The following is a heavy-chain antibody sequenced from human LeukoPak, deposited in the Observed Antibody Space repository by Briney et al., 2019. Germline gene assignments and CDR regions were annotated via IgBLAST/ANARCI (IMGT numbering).Heavy chain of an antibody. Sequence: PSETLSLTCTVSGGSISSYYWSWIRQPPGKGLEWIGYIYYSGSTNYNPSLTSRVTISVDTSKNQFSLKLSSVTAADTAVYYCAREVVVVVAATACNWFDPWAREPWSPSPQ. CDR2: IYYSGST. CDR1: GGSISSYY. V-gene: IGHV4-59*01. CDR3: AREVVVVVAATACNWFDP. D-gene: IGHD2-15*01. J-gene: IGHJ5*02.